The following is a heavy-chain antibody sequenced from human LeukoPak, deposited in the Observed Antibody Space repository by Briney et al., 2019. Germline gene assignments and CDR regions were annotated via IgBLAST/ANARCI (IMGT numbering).Heavy chain of an antibody. J-gene: IGHJ5*02. CDR3: ARAPRSGAYWFDP. Sequence: PSETLSLTRTVSGGSISSYYWSWIRQPPGKGLEWIGYIYYSGSTNYNPSLKSRVTISVDTSKNQFSLKLSSATAADTAVYYCARAPRSGAYWFDPWGQGTLVTVSS. CDR1: GGSISSYY. V-gene: IGHV4-59*01. D-gene: IGHD3-3*01. CDR2: IYYSGST.